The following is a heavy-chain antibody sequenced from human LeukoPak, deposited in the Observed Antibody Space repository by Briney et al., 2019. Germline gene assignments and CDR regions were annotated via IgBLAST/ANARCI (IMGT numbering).Heavy chain of an antibody. CDR3: ARSTAMVPKFDY. J-gene: IGHJ4*02. CDR1: GGSISSSSYY. V-gene: IGHV4-39*07. CDR2: IYYSGST. D-gene: IGHD5-18*01. Sequence: SETLSLTCTVSGGSISSSSYYWGWIRQPPGKGLEWIGSIYYSGSTYYNPSLKSRVTISVDTSKNQFSLKLSSVTAADTAVYYCARSTAMVPKFDYWGQGTLVTVSS.